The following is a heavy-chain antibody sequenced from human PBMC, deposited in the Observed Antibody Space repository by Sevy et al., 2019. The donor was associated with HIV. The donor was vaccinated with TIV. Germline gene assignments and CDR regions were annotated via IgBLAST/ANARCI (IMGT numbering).Heavy chain of an antibody. CDR3: ARDFTTRPRVLDY. Sequence: SETLSLTCSVSGDSIDDYYWSWIRQPPGKGLEWLGYSFNGGSTGYNPSRKSRVTLSLDTSKSQFSLTRKSVTAADTAIYFCARDFTTRPRVLDYWGQGTLVTVSS. J-gene: IGHJ4*02. V-gene: IGHV4-59*01. CDR2: SFNGGST. CDR1: GDSIDDYY. D-gene: IGHD1-1*01.